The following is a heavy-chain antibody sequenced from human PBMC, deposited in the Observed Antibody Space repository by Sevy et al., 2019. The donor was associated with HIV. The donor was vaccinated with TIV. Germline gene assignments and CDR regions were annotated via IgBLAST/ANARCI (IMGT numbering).Heavy chain of an antibody. Sequence: ASVKVSCKVSGYTLTELSMHWVRQATGQGLEWMGWMNPNSGNTGYAQKFQGRVTMTRNTSISTAYMELSSLRSEDTAVYYCARTEPGIAAYGMDVWGQGTTVTVSS. CDR2: MNPNSGNT. CDR1: GYTLTELS. J-gene: IGHJ6*02. CDR3: ARTEPGIAAYGMDV. D-gene: IGHD6-13*01. V-gene: IGHV1-8*01.